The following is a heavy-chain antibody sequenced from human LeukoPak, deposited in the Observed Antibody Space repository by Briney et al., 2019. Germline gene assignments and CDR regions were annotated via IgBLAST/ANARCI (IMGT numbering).Heavy chain of an antibody. Sequence: SETLSLTCTVSGASIRNNYWSWIRQPAEKGLEWIGRIYTSGTTTYNPSLESRVTMSVDTSKNQFSLNLSSVTAADTAVYYCARDVPSAFSGTYVDVWGQGTTVTVSS. V-gene: IGHV4-4*07. CDR2: IYTSGTT. CDR3: ARDVPSAFSGTYVDV. D-gene: IGHD1-26*01. J-gene: IGHJ6*02. CDR1: GASIRNNY.